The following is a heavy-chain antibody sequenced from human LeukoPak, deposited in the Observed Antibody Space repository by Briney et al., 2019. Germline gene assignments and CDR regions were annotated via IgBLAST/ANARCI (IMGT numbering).Heavy chain of an antibody. CDR2: IYTSGST. D-gene: IGHD2-15*01. CDR1: GGSISSYY. V-gene: IGHV4-4*07. CDR3: ARDVMCSGGSCYSFDY. J-gene: IGHJ4*02. Sequence: SETLSLTCTVSGGSISSYYWSWIRQPAGKGLEWIGRIYTSGSTNYNPSLKSRVTMSVDTSKNQFSLKLSSVTAADTAVYYCARDVMCSGGSCYSFDYWGQGTLVTVSS.